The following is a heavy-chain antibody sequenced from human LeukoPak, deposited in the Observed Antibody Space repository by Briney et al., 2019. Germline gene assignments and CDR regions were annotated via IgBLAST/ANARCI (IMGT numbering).Heavy chain of an antibody. CDR1: GFTVSSNY. D-gene: IGHD5-12*01. Sequence: GGSLRLSCAASGFTVSSNYMSWVRQAPGKGLEWVSVIYSGGSTYYADSVKGRFTISRDNSRSTLYLQMNSLRVEDTAVYYCARGPRGYSGYDADYWGQGTLVTVSS. CDR3: ARGPRGYSGYDADY. V-gene: IGHV3-53*01. J-gene: IGHJ4*02. CDR2: IYSGGST.